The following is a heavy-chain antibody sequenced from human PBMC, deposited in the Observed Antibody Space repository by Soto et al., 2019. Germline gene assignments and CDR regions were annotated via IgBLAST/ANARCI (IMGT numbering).Heavy chain of an antibody. D-gene: IGHD3-16*01. Sequence: QVQLVESGGCVVQPGRSLRLSCAASGFTFSSYAMHWVRQAPGKRLEWVAVISYDGSNKYYADSVKGRFTISRDNSKNRLYRQMNSLRAEDTAVYYCARDKEAWGTMGVWGQGTTVTVSS. V-gene: IGHV3-30-3*01. CDR3: ARDKEAWGTMGV. J-gene: IGHJ6*02. CDR1: GFTFSSYA. CDR2: ISYDGSNK.